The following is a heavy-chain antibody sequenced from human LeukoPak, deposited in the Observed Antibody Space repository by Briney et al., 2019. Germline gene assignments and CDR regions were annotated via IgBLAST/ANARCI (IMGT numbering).Heavy chain of an antibody. Sequence: PSETLSLTCTVSGGSISSSSYYWGWIRQPPGKGLEWIGSIYHSGSTYYNPSLKSRVTISVDTSKNQFSLKLSSVTAADTAVYYCARVGPYSSSWYETKPYFDYWGQGTLVTVSS. CDR3: ARVGPYSSSWYETKPYFDY. J-gene: IGHJ4*02. CDR2: IYHSGST. CDR1: GGSISSSSYY. V-gene: IGHV4-39*07. D-gene: IGHD6-13*01.